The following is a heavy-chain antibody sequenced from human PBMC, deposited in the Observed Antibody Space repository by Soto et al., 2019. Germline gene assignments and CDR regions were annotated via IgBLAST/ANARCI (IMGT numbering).Heavy chain of an antibody. CDR1: GFTFRSFG. D-gene: IGHD3-22*01. J-gene: IGHJ6*02. CDR3: ARFYYDSSGYLPSPYYYYYGMDV. V-gene: IGHV3-7*04. CDR2: ITQDGSEK. Sequence: PGGSQRLSCATSGFTFRSFGMHWVRQAEGKGLEWVTYITQDGSEKYYVDSVKGRFTISRDNAKNTLYLQMNSLRAEDTAVYYCARFYYDSSGYLPSPYYYYYGMDVWGQGTTVTVSS.